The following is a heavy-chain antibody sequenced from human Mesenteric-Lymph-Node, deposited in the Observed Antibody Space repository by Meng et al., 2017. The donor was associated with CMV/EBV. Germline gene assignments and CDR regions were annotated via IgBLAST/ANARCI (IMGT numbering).Heavy chain of an antibody. CDR2: INHSGST. Sequence: GSLRLSCAVYGGSFSGYYWSWIRQPPGKGLEWIGEINHSGSTNYNPSLKSRVTISVDTSKNQFSLKLSSVTAADTAVYYCATSTGPANAPFDPWGQGTLVTVSS. V-gene: IGHV4-34*01. J-gene: IGHJ5*02. CDR1: GGSFSGYY. CDR3: ATSTGPANAPFDP. D-gene: IGHD2-8*02.